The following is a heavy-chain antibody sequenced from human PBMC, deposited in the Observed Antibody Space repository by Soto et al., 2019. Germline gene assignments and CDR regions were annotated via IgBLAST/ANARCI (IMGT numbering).Heavy chain of an antibody. V-gene: IGHV1-46*01. CDR2: INPSGGRT. D-gene: IGHD3-22*01. CDR1: GNSFTTYY. Sequence: GASVKVSCKASGNSFTTYYMHWVRQAPGQGLEWMGIINPSGGRTTYAQKFQGRVTMTRDTSTSTFHMEVSSLTSEDTAVYYCAGLYHYDSSGYYDYWSQGTLVTVSS. J-gene: IGHJ4*02. CDR3: AGLYHYDSSGYYDY.